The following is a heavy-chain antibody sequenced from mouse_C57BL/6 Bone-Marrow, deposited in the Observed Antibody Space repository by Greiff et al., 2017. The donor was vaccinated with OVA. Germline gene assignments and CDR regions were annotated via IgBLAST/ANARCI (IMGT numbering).Heavy chain of an antibody. J-gene: IGHJ2*01. CDR1: GFTFSSYT. CDR2: ISGGGGNT. CDR3: ARHTGPRVDY. D-gene: IGHD4-1*01. Sequence: EVQRVESGGGLVKPGGSLKLSCAASGFTFSSYTMSWVRQTPEKRLEWVATISGGGGNTYYPDSVMGRFTISRDTAKYTLYLQMSSLWSDDTALYYCARHTGPRVDYWGQGTTLTVAS. V-gene: IGHV5-9*01.